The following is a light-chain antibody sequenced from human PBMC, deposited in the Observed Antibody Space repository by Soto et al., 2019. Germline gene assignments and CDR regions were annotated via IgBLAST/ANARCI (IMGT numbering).Light chain of an antibody. CDR2: EVS. CDR1: SSDVGSYNL. Sequence: QSALTQPASVSGSPGQSITISCTGTSSDVGSYNLVSWYQQHPGKAPKLMIYEVSKRPSGVSNRFSGSKSGNTASLTISGLQAEDEADYYCCSYAGSSTFGPYVVFGGGTKLTV. CDR3: CSYAGSSTFGPYVV. V-gene: IGLV2-23*02. J-gene: IGLJ2*01.